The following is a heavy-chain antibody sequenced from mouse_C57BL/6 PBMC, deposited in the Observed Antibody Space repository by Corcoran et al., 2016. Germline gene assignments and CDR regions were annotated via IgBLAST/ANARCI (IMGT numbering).Heavy chain of an antibody. V-gene: IGHV9-3*01. Sequence: QIQLVQSGPELKKPGETVKISCKASGYTFTTYGMSWVKQAPGKGLKWMGWINTYSGVPTYADDFKGRFAFSLETSASTAYLQINNLKNEDTATYFCARLITTGYFDYWGQGTTLTVSS. J-gene: IGHJ2*01. D-gene: IGHD1-1*01. CDR2: INTYSGVP. CDR1: GYTFTTYG. CDR3: ARLITTGYFDY.